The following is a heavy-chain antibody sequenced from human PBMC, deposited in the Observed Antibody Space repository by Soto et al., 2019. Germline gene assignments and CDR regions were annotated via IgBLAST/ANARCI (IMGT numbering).Heavy chain of an antibody. V-gene: IGHV4-34*01. J-gene: IGHJ4*02. D-gene: IGHD6-6*01. CDR1: GGSFSGYY. Sequence: SETLSLTCAVYGGSFSGYYWNWIRQPPGKGLEWIGHINNSGSTNYNTPLKSRVTISVETSKNQLSLKLSSVTAADTAVYYCARAASIAARHSFRWGQGTLVTVSS. CDR3: ARAASIAARHSFR. CDR2: INNSGST.